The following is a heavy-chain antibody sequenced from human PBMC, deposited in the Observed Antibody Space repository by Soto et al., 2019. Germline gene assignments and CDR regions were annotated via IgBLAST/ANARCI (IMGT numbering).Heavy chain of an antibody. Sequence: QVQLVQSGAEVKKPGASVKVSCKASGYTFTSYDINWVRQATGQGLEWMGWMNPDSGNTGYAQKFQARVTLTRNTSISKAYMELSILRSEDTAVYYCAREIRGSYRFDYWGQGTLVTVSS. V-gene: IGHV1-8*01. D-gene: IGHD1-26*01. J-gene: IGHJ4*02. CDR3: AREIRGSYRFDY. CDR2: MNPDSGNT. CDR1: GYTFTSYD.